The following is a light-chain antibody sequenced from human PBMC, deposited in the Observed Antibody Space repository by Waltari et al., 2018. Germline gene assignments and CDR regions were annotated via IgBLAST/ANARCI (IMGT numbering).Light chain of an antibody. V-gene: IGKV3D-15*01. CDR3: QQYRNWPPWT. Sequence: ENVMTQSPTNLSLFPGERVTPPCRASQSVNSDLAWYQHPPGQAPRPLIYGASTRATGIPARFSGSGSGTEFTLTISSLQSEDFAVYYCQQYRNWPPWTFGQGTKVEIK. J-gene: IGKJ1*01. CDR2: GAS. CDR1: QSVNSD.